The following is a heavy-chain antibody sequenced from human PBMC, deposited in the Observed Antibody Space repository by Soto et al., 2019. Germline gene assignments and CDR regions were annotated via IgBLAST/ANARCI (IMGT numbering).Heavy chain of an antibody. J-gene: IGHJ4*02. D-gene: IGHD6-19*01. CDR3: ARLTAVAPEGNAY. CDR2: ISYDGSNK. V-gene: IGHV3-30-3*01. CDR1: GFRVCIYA. Sequence: GCSLKLCCAACGFRVCIYAMHGVRQAPGKGLEWVAVISYDGSNKYYADSVKGRFTISRDNSKNTLYLQMNSLRAEDTAVYYCARLTAVAPEGNAYWGQGTLVTVSS.